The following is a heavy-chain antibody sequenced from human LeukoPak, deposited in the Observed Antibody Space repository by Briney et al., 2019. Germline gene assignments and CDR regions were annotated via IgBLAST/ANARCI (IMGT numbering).Heavy chain of an antibody. V-gene: IGHV3-20*01. CDR2: INWNGGST. CDR1: GFTLGDYD. D-gene: IGHD3-16*02. CDR3: ARAGYDYVWGSYRYTFDY. J-gene: IGHJ4*02. Sequence: PGRSLRLSCAASGFTLGDYDIHWVRQAPGKGLEWVSGINWNGGSTGYADSVKGRFTISRDNAKNSLYLQMNSLRAEDTALYHCARAGYDYVWGSYRYTFDYWGQGTLVTVSS.